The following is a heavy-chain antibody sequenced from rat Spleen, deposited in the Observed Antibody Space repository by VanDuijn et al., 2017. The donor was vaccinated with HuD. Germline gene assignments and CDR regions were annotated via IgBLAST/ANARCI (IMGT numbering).Heavy chain of an antibody. CDR2: INYDGSST. Sequence: EVQLVESDGGLVQPGGSLKLSCAASGFTFSDYYMAWVRQAPTKGLEWVATINYDGSSTYYRDSVKGRFTISRDNAKSTLYLQMDSLRSEDTATYYCARSVFDYWGQGVMVTVSS. J-gene: IGHJ2*01. CDR3: ARSVFDY. CDR1: GFTFSDYY. V-gene: IGHV5-29*01.